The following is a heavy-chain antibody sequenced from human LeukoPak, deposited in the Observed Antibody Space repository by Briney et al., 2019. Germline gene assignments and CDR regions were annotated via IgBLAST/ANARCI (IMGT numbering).Heavy chain of an antibody. CDR3: ARTPSYSSSAPFDY. CDR1: GITFNSYV. J-gene: IGHJ4*02. D-gene: IGHD3-22*01. V-gene: IGHV3-30-3*01. Sequence: PGRSLILSCAASGITFNSYVFHWVRQAPGKGLEWVAVISKDGNNQYYADSVKGRFTISRDNFKNTLYLQMNSLRTEDTAVYYCARTPSYSSSAPFDYWGQGTLVTVSS. CDR2: ISKDGNNQ.